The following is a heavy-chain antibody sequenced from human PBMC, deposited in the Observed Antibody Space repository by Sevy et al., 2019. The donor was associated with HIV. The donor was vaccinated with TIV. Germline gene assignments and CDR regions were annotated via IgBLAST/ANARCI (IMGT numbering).Heavy chain of an antibody. D-gene: IGHD5-12*01. J-gene: IGHJ6*02. CDR2: ISSNGGST. Sequence: GGSLRLSCSASGFTFSNYIMHWVHQAPGKGPKYVSAISSNGGSTYYADSVKGRFIISRDNSKNTLDLQMSSLRDEDTAVYYCVKGVDILGAASRYFYGMDVWGRGTTVTVSS. V-gene: IGHV3-64D*06. CDR1: GFTFSNYI. CDR3: VKGVDILGAASRYFYGMDV.